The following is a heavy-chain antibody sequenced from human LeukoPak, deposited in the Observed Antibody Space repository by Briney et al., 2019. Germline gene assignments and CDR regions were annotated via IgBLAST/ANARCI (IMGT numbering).Heavy chain of an antibody. Sequence: PSETLSLTCTVSGGSISSYYWSWIRQPPGKGLEWIGYIYYSGSTNYNPSLKSRVTISVDTSKNQFSLKLSSVTAADTAVYYCARHSGYYGSGSYDWFDPWGQGTLVTVSS. D-gene: IGHD3-10*01. J-gene: IGHJ5*02. CDR3: ARHSGYYGSGSYDWFDP. CDR1: GGSISSYY. CDR2: IYYSGST. V-gene: IGHV4-59*08.